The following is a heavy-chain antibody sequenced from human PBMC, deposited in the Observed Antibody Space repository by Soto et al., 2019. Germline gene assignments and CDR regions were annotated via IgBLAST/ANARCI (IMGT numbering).Heavy chain of an antibody. J-gene: IGHJ5*02. V-gene: IGHV1-69*01. D-gene: IGHD1-7*01. Sequence: QVQLVQSGAEVKKPGSSVKVSCKASGGTFSSYAISWGRQAPGQGLEWMGGIIPIFGTANYAQKCQGTVTITADESTSTAYMELSSLRPEDSAMYYCAIGRTWNFRHRMPRTIGWFDPLGQGTLVTVAS. CDR3: AIGRTWNFRHRMPRTIGWFDP. CDR2: IIPIFGTA. CDR1: GGTFSSYA.